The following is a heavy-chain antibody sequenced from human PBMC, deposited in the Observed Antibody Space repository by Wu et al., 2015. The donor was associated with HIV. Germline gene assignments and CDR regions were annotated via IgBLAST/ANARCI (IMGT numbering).Heavy chain of an antibody. CDR3: ARGDYYDSSGYYYFDY. CDR2: IDPNRGDT. CDR1: GYTFTGYY. D-gene: IGHD3-22*01. Sequence: VRLVQSGAEVKKPGASVRVSCKTSGYTFTGYYMHWVRQAPGQGLEWMGWIDPNRGDTNYAQKFQGRVTMTRDTSISTAYMELSRLRSDDTAVYYCARGDYYDSSGYYYFDYWGQGTLVTVSS. V-gene: IGHV1-2*02. J-gene: IGHJ4*02.